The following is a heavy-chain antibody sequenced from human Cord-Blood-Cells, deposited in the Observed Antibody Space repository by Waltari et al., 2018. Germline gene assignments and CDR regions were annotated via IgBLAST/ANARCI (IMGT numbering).Heavy chain of an antibody. CDR1: GGTFSSYA. V-gene: IGHV1-69*01. CDR3: ARDWSGYSGYDDAFDI. CDR2: IIPIFGTA. J-gene: IGHJ3*02. D-gene: IGHD5-12*01. Sequence: QVQLVQSGDEVKKPGSSVKVSCKASGGTFSSYAISWVRQAPGQGLEWMGGIIPIFGTANYAQKFQGRVTITADESTSTAYMELSSLRSEDTAVYYCARDWSGYSGYDDAFDIWGQGTMVTVSS.